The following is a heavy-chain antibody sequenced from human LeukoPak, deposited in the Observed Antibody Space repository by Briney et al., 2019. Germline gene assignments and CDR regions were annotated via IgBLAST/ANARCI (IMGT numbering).Heavy chain of an antibody. J-gene: IGHJ5*02. CDR3: GDSRSLVQFDP. CDR1: GFTFSDSA. V-gene: IGHV3-73*01. D-gene: IGHD6-13*01. Sequence: GGSLRLSCAASGFTFSDSALHWVRQASGKGLEWVGRIRSTANGYATAYAASVKGRFTISRDDSKNTAYLQMDSLKTEDTAVYYCGDSRSLVQFDPWGQGTLVTVSS. CDR2: IRSTANGYAT.